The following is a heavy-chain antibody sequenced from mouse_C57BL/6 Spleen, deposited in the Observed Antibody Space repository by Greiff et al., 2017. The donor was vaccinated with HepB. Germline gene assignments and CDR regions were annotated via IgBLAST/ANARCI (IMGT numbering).Heavy chain of an antibody. D-gene: IGHD2-4*01. CDR3: ARHHYDRAMDY. J-gene: IGHJ4*01. CDR1: GFTFSDYY. V-gene: IGHV5-12*01. CDR2: ISNGGGST. Sequence: EVKVVESGGGLVQPGGSLKLSCAASGFTFSDYYMYWVRQTPEKRLEWVAYISNGGGSTYYPDTVKGRFTISRDNAKNTLYLQMSRLKSEDTAMYYCARHHYDRAMDYWGQGTSVTVSS.